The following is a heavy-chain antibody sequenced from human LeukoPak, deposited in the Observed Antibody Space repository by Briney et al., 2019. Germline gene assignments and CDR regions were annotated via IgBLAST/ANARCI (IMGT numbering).Heavy chain of an antibody. CDR2: ISYSGTT. Sequence: SETLSLTCTVSGGSISSGEYYWSWIRQHPGKGLEWIGYISYSGTTYYNPSLRSQLTLSVDTSNNQSSLTSVTAADTAMYYCARVEAAATNPRFGSWGQGALVTVSS. CDR1: GGSISSGEYY. V-gene: IGHV4-31*01. CDR3: ARVEAAATNPRFGS. J-gene: IGHJ4*02. D-gene: IGHD1-7*01.